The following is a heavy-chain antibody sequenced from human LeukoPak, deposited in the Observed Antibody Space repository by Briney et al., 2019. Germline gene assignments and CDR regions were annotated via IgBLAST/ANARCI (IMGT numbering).Heavy chain of an antibody. J-gene: IGHJ4*02. CDR2: INPSGGST. V-gene: IGHV1-46*01. CDR1: GYTFTSYY. Sequence: ASVKVSCKASGYTFTSYYMHWVRQAPGQGLEWMGIINPSGGSTSYAQKFQGRVTMTRDTSTSTVYMELSSLRSEDTAVHYCARDTGDSSGYYIYKYFDYWGQGTLVTVSS. CDR3: ARDTGDSSGYYIYKYFDY. D-gene: IGHD3-22*01.